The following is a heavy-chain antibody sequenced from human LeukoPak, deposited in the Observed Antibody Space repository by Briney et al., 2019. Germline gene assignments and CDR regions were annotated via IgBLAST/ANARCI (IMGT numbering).Heavy chain of an antibody. Sequence: SETLSLTCTVSGGSISSGSYYWSWIRQPAGKGLEWIGRIYTSGSTNYNPSLKSRVTISVDTSKNQFSLKLSSVTAADTAVYYCARGSSSGWYQGYYFDYWGQGTLVTVSS. CDR1: GGSISSGSYY. CDR3: ARGSSSGWYQGYYFDY. V-gene: IGHV4-61*02. D-gene: IGHD6-19*01. CDR2: IYTSGST. J-gene: IGHJ4*02.